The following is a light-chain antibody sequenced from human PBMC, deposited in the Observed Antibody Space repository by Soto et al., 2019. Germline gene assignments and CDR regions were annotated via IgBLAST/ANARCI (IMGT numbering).Light chain of an antibody. CDR1: QSVSSSF. Sequence: EIVLTQSPGTLSLSPGERATLSCRASQSVSSSFVAWYQQKPGQAPRLLIFGASTRATGIPDRFSGSGSGTDFTLTISRLEPEDFAVYYCQKYGSSPPITFGGGTKVEIK. V-gene: IGKV3-20*01. CDR3: QKYGSSPPIT. CDR2: GAS. J-gene: IGKJ4*01.